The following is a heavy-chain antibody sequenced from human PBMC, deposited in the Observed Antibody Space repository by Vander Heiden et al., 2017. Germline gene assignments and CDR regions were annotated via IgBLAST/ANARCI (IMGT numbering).Heavy chain of an antibody. D-gene: IGHD3-10*01. J-gene: IGHJ4*02. Sequence: QVQLQESGPGLVKPSQTLSLHCTVSDGALSSGGYYWCWIRQHPVKGLEWMGYINYIGSTYYNPSLKSRVTISVDTSKNQFSLKLSSVTAADTAVYYCARGSRGLYYFDYWGQGTLVTVSS. V-gene: IGHV4-31*03. CDR1: DGALSSGGYY. CDR3: ARGSRGLYYFDY. CDR2: INYIGST.